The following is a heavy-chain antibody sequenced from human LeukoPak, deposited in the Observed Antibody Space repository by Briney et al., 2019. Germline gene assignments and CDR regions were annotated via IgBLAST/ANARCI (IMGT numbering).Heavy chain of an antibody. Sequence: GGSLRLSCAAFGFTFSSYSMNWVRQAPGKGLEWVSSISSSSSTIYYADSVKGRFTISRDNAKNSLYLQMNSLRAEDTALYYCAKDIGAVAGPYYFDYWGQGTLVTVSS. CDR2: ISSSSSTI. CDR3: AKDIGAVAGPYYFDY. CDR1: GFTFSSYS. J-gene: IGHJ4*02. V-gene: IGHV3-48*04. D-gene: IGHD6-19*01.